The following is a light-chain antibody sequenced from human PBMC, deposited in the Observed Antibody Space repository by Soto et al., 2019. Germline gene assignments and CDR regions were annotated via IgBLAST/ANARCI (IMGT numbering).Light chain of an antibody. J-gene: IGKJ4*01. CDR3: QQYARWPVT. CDR1: QSVTTN. CDR2: GAS. Sequence: EVVMTQSPATLSVSPGERVTFSYRASQSVTTNLAWYQHKPGQSPRLLISGASTGASGIPPRFSGSGSGTEFTLTVDRLQSADFAVYYCQQYARWPVTFGGGTKVEIK. V-gene: IGKV3-15*01.